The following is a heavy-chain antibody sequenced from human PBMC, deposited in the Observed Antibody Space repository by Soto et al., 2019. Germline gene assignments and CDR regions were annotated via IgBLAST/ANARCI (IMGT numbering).Heavy chain of an antibody. CDR3: AKHQPRNEPRPYFDY. J-gene: IGHJ4*02. Sequence: EVQLLESGGGLIQPGGSLRLSCAASGFTFSRYAMRWVRQAPGKGLGWVSAIRSSGGSTYYADSVKGRFTISRDNSRNTLYLQMTGLRAEDTAIYYGAKHQPRNEPRPYFDYWGQGTLVTVSS. V-gene: IGHV3-23*01. CDR2: IRSSGGST. CDR1: GFTFSRYA.